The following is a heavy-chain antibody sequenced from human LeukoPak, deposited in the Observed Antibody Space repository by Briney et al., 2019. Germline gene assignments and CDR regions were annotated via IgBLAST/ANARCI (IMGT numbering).Heavy chain of an antibody. CDR2: ISDSGGRT. J-gene: IGHJ4*02. D-gene: IGHD3-22*01. Sequence: GGSLRLSCAVSGITLSNYGMSWVRQAPGKGLEWVAGISDSGGRTNYADSVKGRFTISRDNPKNTLYLQMNSLRAVDTAVYFCAKRGVVIRVILVGFHKEAYYFDSWGQGALVTVSS. V-gene: IGHV3-23*01. CDR3: AKRGVVIRVILVGFHKEAYYFDS. CDR1: GITLSNYG.